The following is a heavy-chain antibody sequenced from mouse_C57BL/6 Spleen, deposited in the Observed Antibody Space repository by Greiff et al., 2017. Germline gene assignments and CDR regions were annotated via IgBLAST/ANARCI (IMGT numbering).Heavy chain of an antibody. V-gene: IGHV2-9-1*01. Sequence: VQLQQSGPGLVAPSQSLSITCTVSGFSLTSYAISWVRQPPGKGLEWLGVIWTGGGTNYNSARKTRLSISKDNSKSQVFLKMNSLQTDDTARYYCARKWDYDYDVVYAMDYWGQGTSVTVSS. CDR1: GFSLTSYA. CDR3: ARKWDYDYDVVYAMDY. D-gene: IGHD2-4*01. J-gene: IGHJ4*01. CDR2: IWTGGGT.